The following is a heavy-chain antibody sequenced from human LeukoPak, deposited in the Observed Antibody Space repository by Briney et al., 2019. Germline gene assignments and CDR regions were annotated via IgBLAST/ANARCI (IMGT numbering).Heavy chain of an antibody. V-gene: IGHV3-23*01. CDR1: GFTFSSYA. CDR2: SSGSGGTT. CDR3: AKDSKVTMRNSFDF. Sequence: GGSLRLSCAASGFTFSSYAMSWVRQAPGKGLEWVSGSSGSGGTTNYADSVKGRFTISRDHSKSTLYLQMHNLRAEDTALYYCAKDSKVTMRNSFDFWGKGTLVTVSS. J-gene: IGHJ4*02. D-gene: IGHD4-17*01.